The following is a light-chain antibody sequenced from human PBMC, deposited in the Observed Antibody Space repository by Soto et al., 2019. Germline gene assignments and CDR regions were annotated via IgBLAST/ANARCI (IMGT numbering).Light chain of an antibody. CDR3: SSFSSSSTQV. CDR2: AVS. Sequence: QSALTQPASVSGSSGRSITISCTGTSSDVGRYNFVSWYQQHPGNAPKLLIYAVSDRPSGVSTRFSGSKSGNTASLAISGXQAEDEAVXYCSSFSSSSTQVFGTGTKVTVL. V-gene: IGLV2-14*03. CDR1: SSDVGRYNF. J-gene: IGLJ1*01.